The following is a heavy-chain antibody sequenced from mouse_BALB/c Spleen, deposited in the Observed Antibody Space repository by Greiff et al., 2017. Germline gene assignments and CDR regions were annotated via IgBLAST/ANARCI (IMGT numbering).Heavy chain of an antibody. CDR3: ARRGRDNAMDY. D-gene: IGHD2-13*01. CDR2: ISSGGSYT. CDR1: GFTFSSYG. Sequence: EVQVVESGGDLVKPGGSLKLSCAASGFTFSSYGMSWVRQTPDKRLEWVATISSGGSYTYYPDSVKGRFTISRDNAKNTLYLQMSSLKSEDTAMYYCARRGRDNAMDYWGQGTSVTVSS. V-gene: IGHV5-6*01. J-gene: IGHJ4*01.